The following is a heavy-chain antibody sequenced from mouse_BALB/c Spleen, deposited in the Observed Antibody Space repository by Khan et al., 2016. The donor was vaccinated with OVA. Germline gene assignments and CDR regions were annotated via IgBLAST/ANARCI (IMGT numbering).Heavy chain of an antibody. Sequence: QVQLQQSGPELVRPGVSVKLSCKGSGYTFTDYAMYWVKQRHAKSPEWIGLISTYSGSTNYNQTFKGKVTMTVDQSSSAAYMELARLTSEDSAISSGTKPGYKGYDDYWGQGTTLIVSS. D-gene: IGHD2-2*01. CDR1: GYTFTDYA. CDR3: TKPGYKGYDDY. CDR2: ISTYSGST. V-gene: IGHV1S137*01. J-gene: IGHJ2*01.